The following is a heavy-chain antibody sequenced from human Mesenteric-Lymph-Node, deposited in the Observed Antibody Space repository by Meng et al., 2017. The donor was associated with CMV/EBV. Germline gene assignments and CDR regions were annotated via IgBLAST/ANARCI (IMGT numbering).Heavy chain of an antibody. CDR3: ARHVLERGLLVGFDP. D-gene: IGHD1-1*01. V-gene: IGHV3-74*01. J-gene: IGHJ5*02. CDR1: GFTLSRYW. Sequence: SGFTLSRYWMHWVRQVPGKGLVWVSRINEDGTFTTYADSVEGRFTISRDNAKNTLFLQMNSLRAEDTAVYYCARHVLERGLLVGFDPWGQGTLVTVSS. CDR2: INEDGTFT.